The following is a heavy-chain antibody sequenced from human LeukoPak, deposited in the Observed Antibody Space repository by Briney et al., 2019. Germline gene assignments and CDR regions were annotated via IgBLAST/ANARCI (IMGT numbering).Heavy chain of an antibody. J-gene: IGHJ3*02. Sequence: ASVKVSCKASGGTFSSYAISWVRQAPGQGLEWMGRIIPILGIANYAQKFQGRVTITADKSTSTAYMELSSLRSEDTAVYYCARDHNYYYDSSGWGAFDIWGQGTMVTVSS. V-gene: IGHV1-69*04. D-gene: IGHD3-22*01. CDR3: ARDHNYYYDSSGWGAFDI. CDR2: IIPILGIA. CDR1: GGTFSSYA.